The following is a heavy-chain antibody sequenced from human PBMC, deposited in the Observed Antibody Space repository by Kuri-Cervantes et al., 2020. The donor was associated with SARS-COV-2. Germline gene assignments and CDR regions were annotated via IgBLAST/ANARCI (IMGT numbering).Heavy chain of an antibody. V-gene: IGHV1-2*02. Sequence: AAVKVSCKASGYTFTGYYMHWVRQAPGQGLEWMGWINPNSGGTNYAQKFQGRVTMTRDTSISTVYMELSRLRSDDTAVYYCARDSSGFSDYDSSGYYDYWGQGTLVTVSS. D-gene: IGHD3-22*01. CDR2: INPNSGGT. J-gene: IGHJ4*02. CDR3: ARDSSGFSDYDSSGYYDY. CDR1: GYTFTGYY.